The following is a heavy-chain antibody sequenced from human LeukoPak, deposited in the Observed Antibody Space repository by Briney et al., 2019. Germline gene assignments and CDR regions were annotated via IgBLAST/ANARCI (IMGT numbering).Heavy chain of an antibody. CDR3: ASDISSSLGAFNI. CDR1: GFTFSSYA. Sequence: GGSLRPSCAASGFTFSSYAMSWVRQAPGKGLEWVSVIYIGGSTYYADSVKGRFTISRDNSKNTLYLQMNSMRAEDTAVYYCASDISSSLGAFNIWGQGTMVTVSS. D-gene: IGHD6-6*01. V-gene: IGHV3-53*01. J-gene: IGHJ3*02. CDR2: IYIGGST.